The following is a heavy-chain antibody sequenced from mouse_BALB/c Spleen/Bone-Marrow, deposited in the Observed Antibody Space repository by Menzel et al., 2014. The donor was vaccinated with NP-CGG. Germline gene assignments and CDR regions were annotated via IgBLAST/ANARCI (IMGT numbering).Heavy chain of an antibody. J-gene: IGHJ3*01. CDR1: GFTFSSYG. CDR3: ALNWDSAY. D-gene: IGHD4-1*02. Sequence: VKLMESGGDLVKPGGSLKLSCAASGFTFSSYGMSWVRQTPDKRLEWVATINNGGTYTYYPDSVKGRFTISRDSAKNALYLQMSSLKSEDTAMYYCALNWDSAYWGQGTLVTVSA. V-gene: IGHV5-6*01. CDR2: INNGGTYT.